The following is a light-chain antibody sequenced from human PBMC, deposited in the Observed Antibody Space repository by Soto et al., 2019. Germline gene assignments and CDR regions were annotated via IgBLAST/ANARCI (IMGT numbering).Light chain of an antibody. V-gene: IGLV2-23*02. J-gene: IGLJ1*01. CDR2: EVN. CDR1: GSDVGAYNL. Sequence: CSLPHASSLSRSPLHSITLSYTGTGSDVGAYNLVSWYQQHPGKAPKLIICEVNTRPSGISNRFSGSKSGDTASLTISGLQAEDEADYFCCSYAGTVAYVFGTGTKVTVL. CDR3: CSYAGTVAYV.